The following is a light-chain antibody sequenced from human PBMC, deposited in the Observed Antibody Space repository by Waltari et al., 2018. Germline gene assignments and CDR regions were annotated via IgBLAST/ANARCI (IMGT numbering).Light chain of an antibody. J-gene: IGKJ2*01. CDR1: HYISRW. V-gene: IGKV1-5*03. CDR2: KAS. CDR3: QHYHSPPYN. Sequence: DIQMTQFPATLSESVGDRVTITCRASHYISRWLAWYQQKPGKAPKLLISKASNLQSGVPSNFSGSGSVTEFTLTINSLLPDDFATYFCQHYHSPPYNFGQGTKLEIK.